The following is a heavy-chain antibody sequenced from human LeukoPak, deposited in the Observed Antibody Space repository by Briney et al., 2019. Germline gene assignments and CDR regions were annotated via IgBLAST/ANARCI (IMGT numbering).Heavy chain of an antibody. CDR1: GGTFSSYA. Sequence: ASVKVSCKASGGTFSSYAISWVRQAPGQGLEWMGVIIPIFGTANYAQKFQGRVTITADESTSTAYMELSSLRSEDTAVYYCAREGTRPRGRWLQIDYFDYWGQGTLVTVSS. J-gene: IGHJ4*02. CDR3: AREGTRPRGRWLQIDYFDY. D-gene: IGHD5-24*01. V-gene: IGHV1-69*01. CDR2: IIPIFGTA.